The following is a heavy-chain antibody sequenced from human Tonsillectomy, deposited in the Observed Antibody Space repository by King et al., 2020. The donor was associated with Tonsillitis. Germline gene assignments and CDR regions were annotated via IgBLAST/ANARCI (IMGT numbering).Heavy chain of an antibody. CDR1: GYNFAAYG. Sequence: QLVQSGGEVKKPGASVKISCKASGYNFAAYGITWMRQAAGQGPEWMGWISGYNGATNYAQNLQGRLTMTTDKSTSTAYMELRSLRSDDTAMYFCATTGYYTGDFDYWGQGTLVTVSS. CDR2: ISGYNGAT. CDR3: ATTGYYTGDFDY. D-gene: IGHD3/OR15-3a*01. J-gene: IGHJ4*02. V-gene: IGHV1-18*01.